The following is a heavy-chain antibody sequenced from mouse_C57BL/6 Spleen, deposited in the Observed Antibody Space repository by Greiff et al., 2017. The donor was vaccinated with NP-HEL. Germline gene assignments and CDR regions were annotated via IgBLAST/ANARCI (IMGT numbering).Heavy chain of an antibody. CDR2: IDPSDSYT. Sequence: VQLQQPGAELVMPGASVKLSCKASGYTFTSYWMHWVKQRPGQGLEWIGEIDPSDSYTNYNQKFKGKSTLTVDKSSSTAYMQLSSLTSEDSAVYYCASRYSNYELAYWGQGTLVTVSA. CDR1: GYTFTSYW. CDR3: ASRYSNYELAY. V-gene: IGHV1-69*01. J-gene: IGHJ3*01. D-gene: IGHD2-5*01.